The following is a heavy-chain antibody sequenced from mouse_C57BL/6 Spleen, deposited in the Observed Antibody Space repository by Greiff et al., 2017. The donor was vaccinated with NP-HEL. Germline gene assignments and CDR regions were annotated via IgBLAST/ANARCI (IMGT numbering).Heavy chain of an antibody. Sequence: VQLQQSGAELVRPGASVKLSCTASGFNIKDDYMHWVKQRPEQGLEWIGWIDPENGDTEYASKFQGKATITADPSSNTAYLQLSSLTSDDTAVYYCTPYCSRGFAYWGQGTLVTVSA. CDR1: GFNIKDDY. CDR2: IDPENGDT. V-gene: IGHV14-4*01. D-gene: IGHD1-1*01. CDR3: TPYCSRGFAY. J-gene: IGHJ3*01.